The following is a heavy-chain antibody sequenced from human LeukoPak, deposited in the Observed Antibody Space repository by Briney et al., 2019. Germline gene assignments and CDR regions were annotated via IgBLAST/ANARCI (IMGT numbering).Heavy chain of an antibody. Sequence: GGSLRLSCAASGFTFSNYAMHWVRQAPGKGLEWVAVTWLTGIDKHYADSVKGRFTISRDNSKNTLYLQMNSLRAEDTAVYYCARYGNGAWLAHYSFDIWGQGTMVTVSS. D-gene: IGHD6-19*01. J-gene: IGHJ3*02. CDR1: GFTFSNYA. CDR2: TWLTGIDK. CDR3: ARYGNGAWLAHYSFDI. V-gene: IGHV3-33*08.